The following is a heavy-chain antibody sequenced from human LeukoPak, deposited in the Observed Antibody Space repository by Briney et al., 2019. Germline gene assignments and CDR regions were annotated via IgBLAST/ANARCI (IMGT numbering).Heavy chain of an antibody. V-gene: IGHV1-24*01. CDR1: GYTLTELS. CDR2: FDPEDGET. J-gene: IGHJ1*01. D-gene: IGHD4-17*01. Sequence: ASVKVSCKVSGYTLTELSMHWVRQAPGKGLEWMGGFDPEDGETIYAQKFQGRVTMTEDTSTDTAYMELSSLRSEDTAVYYCASSTVTTNGLPEYFQHWGQGTLVTVSS. CDR3: ASSTVTTNGLPEYFQH.